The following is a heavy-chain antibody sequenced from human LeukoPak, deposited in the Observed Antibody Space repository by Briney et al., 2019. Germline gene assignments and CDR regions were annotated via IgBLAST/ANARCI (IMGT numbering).Heavy chain of an antibody. J-gene: IGHJ4*02. Sequence: GGSLRLSCAASGFTFSSSGMGWVRQAPGKGLEWVSSINSNGASTSYSDSVRGRFTISRDNSKYTLFLQMNSLRAEDTAVYYCAKEREEVTMIVVVTSSMDYWGQGTLVTVSS. CDR3: AKEREEVTMIVVVTSSMDY. D-gene: IGHD3-22*01. CDR1: GFTFSSSG. CDR2: INSNGAST. V-gene: IGHV3-23*01.